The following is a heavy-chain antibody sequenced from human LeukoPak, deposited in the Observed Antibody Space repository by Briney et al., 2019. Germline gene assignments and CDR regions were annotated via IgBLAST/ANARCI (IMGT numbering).Heavy chain of an antibody. J-gene: IGHJ4*02. CDR3: AVNYYDSSGYVDY. Sequence: ASVKVSCKASGYTFTGYYMHWVRQAPGQGLEWMGWINPNSGGTNYAQKFQGRVTMTRDTSISTAYMELSRLRSDDTAVYYCAVNYYDSSGYVDYWGQGTLVTVSS. V-gene: IGHV1-2*02. CDR2: INPNSGGT. CDR1: GYTFTGYY. D-gene: IGHD3-22*01.